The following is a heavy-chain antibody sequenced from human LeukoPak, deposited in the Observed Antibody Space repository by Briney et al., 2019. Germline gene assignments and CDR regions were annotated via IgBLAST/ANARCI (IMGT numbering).Heavy chain of an antibody. Sequence: PGGSLRLSCAVSGFTFSSYAMHWVRQAPGKGLEWVAVISYDGSNKYYADSVKGRFTISRDNSKNTLYLQMNSLRAEDTAVYYCATTTIRLGYWGQGTLVTVSS. CDR1: GFTFSSYA. CDR3: ATTTIRLGY. J-gene: IGHJ4*02. D-gene: IGHD1-26*01. CDR2: ISYDGSNK. V-gene: IGHV3-30*04.